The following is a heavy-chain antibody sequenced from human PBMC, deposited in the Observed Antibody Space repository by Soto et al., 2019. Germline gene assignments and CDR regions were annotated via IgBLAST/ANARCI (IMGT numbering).Heavy chain of an antibody. V-gene: IGHV1-69*02. CDR3: ATTPPVAATRGKHKSNWFDP. D-gene: IGHD2-15*01. Sequence: QVQLVQSGAEVKKPGSSVKVSCKASGGTFSSYTISWVRQAPGQGLEWMGRIIPILGIANYAQKFQGRVTITADKSTSTAYMELSSRRSEDTAVYYCATTPPVAATRGKHKSNWFDPWGQGTLVTVSS. CDR2: IIPILGIA. CDR1: GGTFSSYT. J-gene: IGHJ5*02.